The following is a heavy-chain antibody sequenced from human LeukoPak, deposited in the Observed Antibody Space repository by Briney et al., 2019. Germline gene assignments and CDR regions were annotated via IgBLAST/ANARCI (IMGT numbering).Heavy chain of an antibody. CDR1: GGTFSSYA. D-gene: IGHD6-19*01. V-gene: IGHV1-8*02. Sequence: ASVKVSCKASGGTFSSYAINWVRQATGQGLEWMGWMNPNSGNTGYAQKFQGRVTMTRNTSISTAYMELSSLRSEDTAVYYCASPHGTGSGWPYWGQGTLVTVSS. J-gene: IGHJ4*02. CDR3: ASPHGTGSGWPY. CDR2: MNPNSGNT.